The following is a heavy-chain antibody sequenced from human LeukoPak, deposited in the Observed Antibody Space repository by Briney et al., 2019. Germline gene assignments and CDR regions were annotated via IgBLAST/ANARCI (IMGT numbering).Heavy chain of an antibody. J-gene: IGHJ4*02. D-gene: IGHD7-27*01. CDR1: GFTFSTYD. CDR3: AKDPPGDY. CDR2: ISCSGAST. V-gene: IGHV3-23*01. Sequence: PGGSLRLSCAASGFTFSTYDMSWVRQAPGKGLEWVSGISCSGASTNYADSVKGRFTISRDNSKNTLYLQMNSLRAEDTAVYYCAKDPPGDYWGQGTLVTVSS.